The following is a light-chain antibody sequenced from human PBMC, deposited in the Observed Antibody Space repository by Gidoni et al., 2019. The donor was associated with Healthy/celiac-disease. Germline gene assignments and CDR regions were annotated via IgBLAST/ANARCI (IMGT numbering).Light chain of an antibody. V-gene: IGKV1-39*01. CDR1: QSISSY. Sequence: DIQMTQSPSSLSASVGDRVTITCRASQSISSYLNWYQQKPGRAPKLLIYAASSLQSGVPSRCSGGGSGADFTLTISSLQPEDFATYYCQQSYSTPWTFGQGTKVEIK. CDR2: AAS. J-gene: IGKJ1*01. CDR3: QQSYSTPWT.